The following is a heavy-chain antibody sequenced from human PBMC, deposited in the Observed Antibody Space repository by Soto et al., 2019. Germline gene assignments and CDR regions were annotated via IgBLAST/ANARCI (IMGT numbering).Heavy chain of an antibody. CDR3: AKSSGYSSSSVFDY. V-gene: IGHV3-9*01. J-gene: IGHJ4*02. CDR1: GFTFDDYA. CDR2: ISWNSGSI. D-gene: IGHD6-6*01. Sequence: GGSLRLSCAASGFTFDDYAMHWVRQAPGKGLEWVSGISWNSGSIGYADSVKGRFTISRDNAKNSLYLQMNSLRAEDTALYYCAKSSGYSSSSVFDYWGQGTLVTVPQ.